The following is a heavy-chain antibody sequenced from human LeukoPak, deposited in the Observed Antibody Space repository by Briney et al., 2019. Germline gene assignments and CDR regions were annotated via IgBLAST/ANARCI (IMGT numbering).Heavy chain of an antibody. J-gene: IGHJ6*03. CDR3: ARVSTKGHYDSSGYSLPYYYYYMDV. CDR2: INPNSGGT. Sequence: GASVKVSCKASGGTFSSYAISWVRQAPGQGLEWMGWINPNSGGTNYAQKFQGRVTMTRDTSISTAYMELSRLRSDDTAVYYCARVSTKGHYDSSGYSLPYYYYYMDVWGKGTTVTVSS. CDR1: GGTFSSYA. D-gene: IGHD3-22*01. V-gene: IGHV1-2*02.